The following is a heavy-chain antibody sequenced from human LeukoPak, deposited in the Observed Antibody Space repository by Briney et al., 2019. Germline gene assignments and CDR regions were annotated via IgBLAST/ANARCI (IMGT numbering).Heavy chain of an antibody. V-gene: IGHV1-2*02. Sequence: ASVNVSCKASGYTFTDYYIHWVRQGPGQGLEWMGWINPNSGGSHSAQKFQGRLNLTRDTSISTAYMELSSLISDDTAVYYCVTDPYTTTDDNNFEPQGAYWGQGTLVTVSS. D-gene: IGHD5-24*01. CDR2: INPNSGGS. CDR3: VTDPYTTTDDNNFEPQGAY. J-gene: IGHJ4*02. CDR1: GYTFTDYY.